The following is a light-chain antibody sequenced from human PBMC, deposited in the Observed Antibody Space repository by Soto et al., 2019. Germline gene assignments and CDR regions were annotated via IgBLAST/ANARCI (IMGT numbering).Light chain of an antibody. V-gene: IGKV3-11*01. CDR3: QQRSNWPPR. CDR1: QSVSSY. J-gene: IGKJ3*01. CDR2: DAS. Sequence: EIVLTQSPATLSLSPGERATLSCRASQSVSSYLAWYQQKPGQAPRLLIYDASNRATGIPARFSGSGSGTDFTLTISSLEPEDFAVYYCQQRSNWPPRFGPGTKVHIK.